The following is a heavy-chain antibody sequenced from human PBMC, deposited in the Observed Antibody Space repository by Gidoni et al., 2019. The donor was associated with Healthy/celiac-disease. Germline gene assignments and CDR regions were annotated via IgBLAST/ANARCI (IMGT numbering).Heavy chain of an antibody. Sequence: GLEWIGGIIPIFGTANYAQKFQGRVTITADESTSTAYMELSSLRSEDTAVYYCARRPAYYDSSGYYYYFDYWGQGTLVTVYS. V-gene: IGHV1-69*01. J-gene: IGHJ4*02. CDR2: IIPIFGTA. D-gene: IGHD3-22*01. CDR3: ARRPAYYDSSGYYYYFDY.